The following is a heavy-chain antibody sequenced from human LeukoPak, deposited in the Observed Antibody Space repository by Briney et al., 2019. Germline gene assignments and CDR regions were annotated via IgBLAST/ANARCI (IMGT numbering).Heavy chain of an antibody. CDR2: IIPIFGTA. CDR3: ARDFTPGIAAAGI. V-gene: IGHV1-69*05. CDR1: GGTFSSYA. D-gene: IGHD6-13*01. J-gene: IGHJ3*02. Sequence: SVKVSCKASGGTFSSYAISWVRQAPGQGLEWMGGIIPIFGTANYAQKLQGRVTMTTDTSTSTAYMELRSLRSDDTAVYYCARDFTPGIAAAGIWGQGTMVTVSS.